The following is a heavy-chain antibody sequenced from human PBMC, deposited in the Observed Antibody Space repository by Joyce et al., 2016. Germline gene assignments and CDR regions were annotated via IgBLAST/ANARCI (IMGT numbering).Heavy chain of an antibody. CDR2: ITSWGTYG. J-gene: IGHJ4*02. CDR1: GFTFGRHT. V-gene: IGHV3-21*06. D-gene: IGHD2-15*01. CDR3: ARDHQLSTPPFDY. Sequence: EVQLLESGGGLAKPGGSLRLSCAVSGFTFGRHTMNWVRQAPGKGLVGISSITSWGTYGFYADSVKGRFTISRDNAKNLLHLQMDSLRAEDTAVYYCARDHQLSTPPFDYWGQGVLVTVSS.